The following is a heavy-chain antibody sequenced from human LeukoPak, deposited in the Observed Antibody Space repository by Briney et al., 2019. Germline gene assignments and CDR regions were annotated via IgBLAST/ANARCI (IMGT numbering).Heavy chain of an antibody. CDR3: AKTRNGYTTEYVQH. CDR1: EFILSSYA. Sequence: AGGSLRLSCTSSEFILSSYAMSWVRQAPGKGLEWVSSISSPGGNTYYADSVKGRFSISRDNSKNLVFLQMNSLRAEDTAVYYCAKTRNGYTTEYVQHWGQGTLVTVSS. D-gene: IGHD5-12*01. CDR2: ISSPGGNT. V-gene: IGHV3-23*01. J-gene: IGHJ1*01.